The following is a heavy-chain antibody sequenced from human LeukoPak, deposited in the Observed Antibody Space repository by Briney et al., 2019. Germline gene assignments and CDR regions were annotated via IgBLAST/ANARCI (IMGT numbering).Heavy chain of an antibody. V-gene: IGHV4-34*01. CDR2: INHSGST. Sequence: SETLSLTCAVYGGSFSGYYWSWIRQPPGKGLEWIGEINHSGSTNYNPSLKSRVTISVDTSKNQFSLKLTSVTAADTAVYYCARERGSFDDWGQGTLVTVSS. D-gene: IGHD3-10*01. CDR3: ARERGSFDD. CDR1: GGSFSGYY. J-gene: IGHJ4*02.